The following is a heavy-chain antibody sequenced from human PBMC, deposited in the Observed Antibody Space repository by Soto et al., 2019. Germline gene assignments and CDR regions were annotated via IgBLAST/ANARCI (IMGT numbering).Heavy chain of an antibody. CDR3: ARGPGPTKKYNWFDP. CDR1: GGSFSGYY. V-gene: IGHV4-34*01. CDR2: INHSGST. J-gene: IGHJ5*02. Sequence: SETLSLTCAVYGGSFSGYYWSWIRQPPGKGLEWIGEINHSGSTNYNPSLKSRVTISVDTSKNQFSLKLSSVTAADTAVYYYARGPGPTKKYNWFDPWGQGTLVTVSS.